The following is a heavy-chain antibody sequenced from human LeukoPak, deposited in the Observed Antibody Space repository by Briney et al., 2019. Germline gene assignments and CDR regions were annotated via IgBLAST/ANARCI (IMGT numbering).Heavy chain of an antibody. J-gene: IGHJ5*02. CDR1: GGSISSYY. CDR2: IYYSGST. D-gene: IGHD3-22*01. CDR3: ARVGSYDSGGPLGDWFDP. Sequence: PSETLSLTCTVSGGSISSYYWSWIRQPPGKGLEWIGYIYYSGSTNYNPSLKSRVTISVDTSKNQFSLKLSSVTAADTAVYYCARVGSYDSGGPLGDWFDPWGQGTLVTVSS. V-gene: IGHV4-59*01.